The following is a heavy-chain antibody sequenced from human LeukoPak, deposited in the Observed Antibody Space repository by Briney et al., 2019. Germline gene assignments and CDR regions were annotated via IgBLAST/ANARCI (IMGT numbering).Heavy chain of an antibody. Sequence: SETLSLTCAVYGGSFSGYYWSWIRQPPGKGLEWIGEINHSGSTNYNPSLKSRVTISVDTSKNQFSLKLSSVTAADTAVYYCARMSPDYVWGNYRPIPLYYFDYWGQGTLVTVSS. J-gene: IGHJ4*02. D-gene: IGHD3-16*02. V-gene: IGHV4-34*01. CDR2: INHSGST. CDR1: GGSFSGYY. CDR3: ARMSPDYVWGNYRPIPLYYFDY.